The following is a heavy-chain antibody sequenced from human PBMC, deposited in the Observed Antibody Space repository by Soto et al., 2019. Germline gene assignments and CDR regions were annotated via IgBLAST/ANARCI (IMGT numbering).Heavy chain of an antibody. J-gene: IGHJ4*02. CDR2: INPNSGGT. CDR3: AKKLGYCSGGSCSVDY. V-gene: IGHV1-2*02. Sequence: QVQLVQSGAEVKKPGASVKVSCKASGYTFTGYYMHWVRQAPGQGLEWMGWINPNSGGTNYAQKFQGRVTMTRDTSISTAYMELSRLRSDDTAVYYCAKKLGYCSGGSCSVDYWGQGTLVTVSS. D-gene: IGHD2-15*01. CDR1: GYTFTGYY.